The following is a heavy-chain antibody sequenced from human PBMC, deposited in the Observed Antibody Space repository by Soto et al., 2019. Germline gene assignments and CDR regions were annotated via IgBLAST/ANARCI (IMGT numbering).Heavy chain of an antibody. Sequence: SETLSLTCTASGGSISSYYWSWIRQPPGKGLEWIGYIYYSGSTNYNPSLKSRVTISVDTSKNQFSLKLSSVTAADTAVYYCASTYYYDSSGYLRFDPWGQGTLVTVSS. D-gene: IGHD3-22*01. J-gene: IGHJ5*02. CDR2: IYYSGST. CDR1: GGSISSYY. CDR3: ASTYYYDSSGYLRFDP. V-gene: IGHV4-59*08.